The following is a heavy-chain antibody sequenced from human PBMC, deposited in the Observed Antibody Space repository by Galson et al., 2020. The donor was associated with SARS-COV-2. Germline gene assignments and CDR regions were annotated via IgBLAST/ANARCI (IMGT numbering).Heavy chain of an antibody. J-gene: IGHJ3*02. CDR3: ANGGVTVGAFGM. V-gene: IGHV3-23*01. Sequence: GGSLRLSCAASGFAFDTYAMSWVRQAPGKGLEWVSAISRDGDRTYYADSVQGRFAISRDNSKNTVFLQMNILRAEDTAIYYCANGGVTVGAFGMWGQGTKVTVS. CDR1: GFAFDTYA. D-gene: IGHD1-26*01. CDR2: ISRDGDRT.